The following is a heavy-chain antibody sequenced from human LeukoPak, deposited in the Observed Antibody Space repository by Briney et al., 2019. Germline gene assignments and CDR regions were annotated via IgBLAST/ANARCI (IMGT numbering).Heavy chain of an antibody. Sequence: PGRSLRLSCAASGFTFSSYGMHWVRQAPGKGLEWVAVISYDGSNKYYADSVKGRFTISRDNSKNTLYLQMNSLRAEDTAVYYCARGFVFSDAFDIWGQGTMVTVSS. J-gene: IGHJ3*02. CDR3: ARGFVFSDAFDI. D-gene: IGHD2-21*01. CDR1: GFTFSSYG. V-gene: IGHV3-30*19. CDR2: ISYDGSNK.